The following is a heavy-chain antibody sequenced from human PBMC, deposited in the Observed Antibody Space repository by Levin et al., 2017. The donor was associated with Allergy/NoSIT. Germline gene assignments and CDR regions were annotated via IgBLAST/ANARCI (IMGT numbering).Heavy chain of an antibody. CDR3: AKSELSKYYDILTGYHYDYDGMDG. V-gene: IGHV3-9*01. CDR1: GFTFDDYA. Sequence: LSLTCAASGFTFDDYAMHWVRQAPGKGLEWVSGISWNSGSIGYADSVKGRFTISRDNAKNSLYLQMNSLRAEDTALYYCAKSELSKYYDILTGYHYDYDGMDGWGQGTTVTVSS. CDR2: ISWNSGSI. D-gene: IGHD3-9*01. J-gene: IGHJ6*02.